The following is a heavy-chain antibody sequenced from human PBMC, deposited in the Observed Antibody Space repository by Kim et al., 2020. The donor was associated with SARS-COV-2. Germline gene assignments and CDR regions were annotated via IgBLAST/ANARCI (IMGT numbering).Heavy chain of an antibody. J-gene: IGHJ4*02. Sequence: SETLSLTCTVSGGSISSSSYYWGWIRQPPGKGLEWIGSIYYSGSTYYNPSLKSRVTISVDTSKNQFSLKLSSVTAADTAVYYCARRSTRYSSSWDYWGQG. D-gene: IGHD6-13*01. V-gene: IGHV4-39*01. CDR1: GGSISSSSYY. CDR2: IYYSGST. CDR3: ARRSTRYSSSWDY.